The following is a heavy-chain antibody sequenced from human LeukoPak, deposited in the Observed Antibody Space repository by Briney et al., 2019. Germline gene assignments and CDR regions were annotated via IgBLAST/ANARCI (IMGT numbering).Heavy chain of an antibody. Sequence: SQTLSLTCAVSGGSISSGGYSWSWIRQPPGKGLEWIGYIYHSGSTYYNPSLKSRVTISVDRSKNQFSLKLSSVTAADTAVYYCARGRSLLWFGELGFLAIKGAFDIWGQGTMVTVSS. V-gene: IGHV4-30-2*01. CDR3: ARGRSLLWFGELGFLAIKGAFDI. CDR2: IYHSGST. CDR1: GGSISSGGYS. D-gene: IGHD3-10*01. J-gene: IGHJ3*02.